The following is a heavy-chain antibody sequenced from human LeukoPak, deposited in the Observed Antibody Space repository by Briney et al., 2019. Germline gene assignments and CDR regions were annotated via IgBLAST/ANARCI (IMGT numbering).Heavy chain of an antibody. CDR2: ISYGGSNK. V-gene: IGHV3-30-3*01. CDR3: ARDRYSSGWNWFDP. D-gene: IGHD6-19*01. J-gene: IGHJ5*02. CDR1: RFTFSSYA. Sequence: PGRSLRLSCAASRFTFSSYAMHWVRQAPGKGLEWVAVISYGGSNKYYADSVKGRFTISRDNSKNTLYLQMNSLRAEDTAVYYCARDRYSSGWNWFDPWGQGTLVTVSS.